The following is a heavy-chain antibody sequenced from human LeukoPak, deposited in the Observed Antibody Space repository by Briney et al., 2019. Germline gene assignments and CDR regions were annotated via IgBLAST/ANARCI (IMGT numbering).Heavy chain of an antibody. V-gene: IGHV3-23*01. CDR3: AKGRTWIQLWLGDY. D-gene: IGHD5-18*01. CDR1: RFTFSSYA. Sequence: GGSLRLSCAASRFTFSSYAMSWVRQAPGKGLEWVSVISATDGSTYYADSVKGRFTISRDNSKNTLYLQMNSLRAEDTAVYYCAKGRTWIQLWLGDYWGQGTLVTVSS. J-gene: IGHJ4*02. CDR2: ISATDGST.